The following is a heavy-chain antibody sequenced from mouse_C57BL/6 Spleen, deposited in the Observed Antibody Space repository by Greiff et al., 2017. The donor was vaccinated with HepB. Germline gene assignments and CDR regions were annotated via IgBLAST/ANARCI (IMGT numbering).Heavy chain of an antibody. CDR3: ASIYYDYDVVDY. CDR1: GYAFSSSW. CDR2: IYPGDGDT. D-gene: IGHD2-4*01. V-gene: IGHV1-82*01. J-gene: IGHJ2*01. Sequence: QVQLKQSGPELVKPGASVKISCKASGYAFSSSWMNWVKQRPGKGLEWVGRIYPGDGDTNYNGKFKGKATLTADKSSSTAYLQLSSLTSEDSAVYFCASIYYDYDVVDYWGQGTTLTVSS.